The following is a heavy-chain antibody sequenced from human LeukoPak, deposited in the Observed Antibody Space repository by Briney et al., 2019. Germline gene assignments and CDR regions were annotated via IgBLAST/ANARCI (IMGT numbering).Heavy chain of an antibody. V-gene: IGHV3-21*04. CDR1: GFTFSSYS. D-gene: IGHD2-8*01. CDR2: ISSSSSYI. CDR3: AKDSRSRNGVYDPFDI. J-gene: IGHJ3*02. Sequence: GGSLRLSCAASGFTFSSYSMNWVRQAPGKGLEWVSSISSSSSYIYYADSVKGRFTISRDNSKNTLSLQMNSLRLEDTAVYYCAKDSRSRNGVYDPFDIWGQGTVVTVSS.